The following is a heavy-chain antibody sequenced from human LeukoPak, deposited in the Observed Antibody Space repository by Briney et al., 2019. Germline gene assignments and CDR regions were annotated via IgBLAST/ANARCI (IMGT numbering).Heavy chain of an antibody. CDR1: GFIFSTTW. D-gene: IGHD2-2*01. V-gene: IGHV3-74*03. J-gene: IGHJ4*02. Sequence: GGSLRLSCAASGFIFSTTWMHWVSHLPGQGLVWVGRITSDGTTTSHAESVTGRFTISRDNAKNTLYLQMNSLRADDTAVYYCARDWYHAIDYWGQGILVTVSS. CDR2: ITSDGTTT. CDR3: ARDWYHAIDY.